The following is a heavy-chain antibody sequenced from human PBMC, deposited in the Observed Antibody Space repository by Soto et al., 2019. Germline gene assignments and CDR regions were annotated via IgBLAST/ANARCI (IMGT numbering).Heavy chain of an antibody. CDR3: ARYPSGWYVDY. V-gene: IGHV4-39*01. J-gene: IGHJ4*02. Sequence: QLQLQESGPGLVKPSETLSLTCSVSGGSIITSSYYWGWIRQPPGKGLEWIGTIYYSGSTNYNPSLKSRVTISVDTSKSQFSLRLNSLTAADTAVYYCARYPSGWYVDYWGQGILATVSS. D-gene: IGHD6-19*01. CDR1: GGSIITSSYY. CDR2: IYYSGST.